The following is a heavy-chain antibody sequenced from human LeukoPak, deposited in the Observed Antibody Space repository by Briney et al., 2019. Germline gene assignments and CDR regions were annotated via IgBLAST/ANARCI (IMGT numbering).Heavy chain of an antibody. Sequence: ASVKVSCKASGYTFTSYYMHWVRQAPGQGLEWMGIINPSGGSTSYAQKFQGRVTMTRDTSTSTVYMELSSLRSEDTAVYYCARDSEGRGELLPHAFDIWGQGTMVTVSS. CDR2: INPSGGST. V-gene: IGHV1-46*01. J-gene: IGHJ3*02. CDR3: ARDSEGRGELLPHAFDI. CDR1: GYTFTSYY. D-gene: IGHD1-26*01.